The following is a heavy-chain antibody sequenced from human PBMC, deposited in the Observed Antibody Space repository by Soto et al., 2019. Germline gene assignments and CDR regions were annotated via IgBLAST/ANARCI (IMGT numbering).Heavy chain of an antibody. Sequence: ESGGGLVKPGGSLRLSCAASGFTFSSYSMNWVRQAPGKGLEWVSFISTGSSYIYYADSVKGRFTISRDNAKNSLYLQMNSLRADDTAVYYCARDSVYGGNPPPFDYWGQGTLVTVSS. CDR3: ARDSVYGGNPPPFDY. D-gene: IGHD4-17*01. J-gene: IGHJ4*02. V-gene: IGHV3-21*01. CDR1: GFTFSSYS. CDR2: ISTGSSYI.